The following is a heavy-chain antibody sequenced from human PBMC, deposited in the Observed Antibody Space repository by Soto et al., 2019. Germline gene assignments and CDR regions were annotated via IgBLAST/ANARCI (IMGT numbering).Heavy chain of an antibody. J-gene: IGHJ4*02. CDR1: GGTFSSYA. V-gene: IGHV1-69*13. D-gene: IGHD3-22*01. CDR3: ARDFDSSGSYYFDY. CDR2: IIPIFGTA. Sequence: ASVKVSCKASGGTFSSYAISWVRQAPGQGLEWMGGIIPIFGTANYAQKSQGRVTITADESTSTAYMELSSLRSEDTAVYYCARDFDSSGSYYFDYWGQGTLVTVSS.